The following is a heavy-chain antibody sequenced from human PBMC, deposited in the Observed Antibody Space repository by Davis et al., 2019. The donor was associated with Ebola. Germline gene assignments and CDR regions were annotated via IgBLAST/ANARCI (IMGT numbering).Heavy chain of an antibody. J-gene: IGHJ6*02. CDR3: ARGTLAGTLFWELHGMDV. V-gene: IGHV3-7*01. Sequence: GGSLRLSCAASGFTFSSYWMSWVRQAPGKGLEWVANIKQDGSENYYVDSVKGRFTISRDNAKNSLYLQMNSLRAEDTAVYYCARGTLAGTLFWELHGMDVWGQGTTVTVSS. CDR1: GFTFSSYW. CDR2: IKQDGSEN. D-gene: IGHD1-26*01.